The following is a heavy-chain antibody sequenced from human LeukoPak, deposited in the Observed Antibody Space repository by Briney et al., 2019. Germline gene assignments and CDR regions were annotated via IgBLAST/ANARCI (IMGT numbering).Heavy chain of an antibody. CDR2: ISAYNGNT. V-gene: IGHV1-18*01. Sequence: GASVKVSCKASGYTFTSYGISWVRQAPGQGLEWMGWISAYNGNTNYAQKLQGRVTMTTDTSTSTAYMELRSLRSDDTAVYYCARDLFLEDDYGDYVMWYYYGMDVWGQGTTVTVSS. CDR3: ARDLFLEDDYGDYVMWYYYGMDV. J-gene: IGHJ6*02. D-gene: IGHD4-17*01. CDR1: GYTFTSYG.